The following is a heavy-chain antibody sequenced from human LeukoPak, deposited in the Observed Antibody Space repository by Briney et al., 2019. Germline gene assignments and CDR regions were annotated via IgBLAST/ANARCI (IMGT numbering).Heavy chain of an antibody. CDR1: GFTFSSCA. D-gene: IGHD3-10*01. CDR2: ISYDGSRK. V-gene: IGHV3-30-3*01. CDR3: ARGTVLLWFGVDY. J-gene: IGHJ4*02. Sequence: GGSLRLSCAASGFTFSSCAMHWVRQAPGKGLEWVAVISYDGSRKYYADSVKGRFTISRDNAKNTLNLQMNSLRAEDTAVYYCARGTVLLWFGVDYWGQGTLVTVSS.